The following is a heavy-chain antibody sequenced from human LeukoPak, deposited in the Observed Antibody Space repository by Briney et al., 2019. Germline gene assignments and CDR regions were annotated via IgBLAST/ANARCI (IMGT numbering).Heavy chain of an antibody. CDR3: ARELQWLAPQYGMDV. J-gene: IGHJ6*02. CDR1: GGSISSSSYY. Sequence: SETLSLTCTVSGGSISSSSYYWGWIRQPPGKGLEWIGSIYYSGSTYYNPSLKSRVTISVDTSKNQFSLKLSSVTAADTAVYYCARELQWLAPQYGMDVWGQGTRSPSP. V-gene: IGHV4-39*02. D-gene: IGHD6-19*01. CDR2: IYYSGST.